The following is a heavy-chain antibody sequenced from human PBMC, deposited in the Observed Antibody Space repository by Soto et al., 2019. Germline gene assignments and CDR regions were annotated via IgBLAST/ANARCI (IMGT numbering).Heavy chain of an antibody. Sequence: LRLSCAASGFSFSISPMHWVRQAPGKGPEWVALISYDGTNKFYADSVKGRFAISRDNSKSTLYLQVDSLRPEDAAVYYCARDPKTSGGQHWAFNYFDSWGQGTLVTVSS. J-gene: IGHJ4*02. D-gene: IGHD7-27*01. CDR2: ISYDGTNK. CDR1: GFSFSISP. CDR3: ARDPKTSGGQHWAFNYFDS. V-gene: IGHV3-30*09.